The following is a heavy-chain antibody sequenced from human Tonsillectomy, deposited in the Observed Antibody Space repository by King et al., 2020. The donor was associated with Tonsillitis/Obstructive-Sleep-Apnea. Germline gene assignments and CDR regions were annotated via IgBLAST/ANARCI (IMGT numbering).Heavy chain of an antibody. CDR3: AIDDGGAPLNAFDI. D-gene: IGHD4-23*01. J-gene: IGHJ3*02. Sequence: VQLVESGAEVKKPGASVKVSCKTSGYTFTGFYIHWVRQAPGQGLEWMGWNNPKNGGTNYAREFQGRVTMTRDTSISTAYMELNRQTSDDTAVYYCAIDDGGAPLNAFDIWGQGTMVTVSS. V-gene: IGHV1-2*02. CDR1: GYTFTGFY. CDR2: NNPKNGGT.